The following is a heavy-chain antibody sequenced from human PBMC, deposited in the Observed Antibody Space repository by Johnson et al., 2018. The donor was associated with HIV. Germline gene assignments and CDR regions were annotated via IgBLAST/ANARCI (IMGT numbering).Heavy chain of an antibody. J-gene: IGHJ3*02. CDR1: RFTFSSYA. CDR2: ISSNGGST. V-gene: IGHV3-64*01. CDR3: ARDIRESFGSYDSSGSGLGAFDI. Sequence: MQLVESGGTVVRPGGSLRLSCAASRFTFSSYAMHWVRQAPGRGLEYVSAISSNGGSTYYANSVKGRFTISRANSQNTLYLQMNSLRAEDTAVYYCARDIRESFGSYDSSGSGLGAFDIWGQGTMVTVSS. D-gene: IGHD3-22*01.